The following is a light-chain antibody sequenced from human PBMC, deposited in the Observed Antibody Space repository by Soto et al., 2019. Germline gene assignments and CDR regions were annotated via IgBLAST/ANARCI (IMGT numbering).Light chain of an antibody. V-gene: IGLV2-8*01. CDR3: SSYAGNNNYVV. CDR2: EVS. CDR1: SSDVGGYDY. Sequence: QSALTQPPSASGSPGQSVTISCTGSSSDVGGYDYVSWYQQHPGKAPKLMIYEVSKRPSGVPDRFSGSKCGNTASLTVSGLQAEDEADYDCSSYAGNNNYVVFRGGTKVTVL. J-gene: IGLJ2*01.